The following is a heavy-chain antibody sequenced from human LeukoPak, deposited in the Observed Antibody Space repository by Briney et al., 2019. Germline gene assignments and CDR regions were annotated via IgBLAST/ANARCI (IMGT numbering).Heavy chain of an antibody. D-gene: IGHD3-3*01. CDR1: GGSISSGDYS. J-gene: IGHJ5*02. Sequence: SSQTLSLTCTVSGGSISSGDYSWGWIRQPPGEGLGWVVCIYYSGSTNYNPSLKSRVTISVDTSKNQFSLKLSSVTAADTAVYYCARGNRVNYDFWSGYYYHGYSDWFDPWGQGTLVTVSS. CDR2: IYYSGST. V-gene: IGHV4-61*08. CDR3: ARGNRVNYDFWSGYYYHGYSDWFDP.